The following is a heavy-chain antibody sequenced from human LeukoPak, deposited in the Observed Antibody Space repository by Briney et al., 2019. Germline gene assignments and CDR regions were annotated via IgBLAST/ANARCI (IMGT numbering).Heavy chain of an antibody. CDR3: ARQGKRVLDYYYGMDV. V-gene: IGHV4-39*01. J-gene: IGHJ6*02. Sequence: SETLSLTCTVSGGSISSSSYYWGWIRQPPGKGLEWIGSIYYSGSTYYNPSLKGRVTISVDTSKNQFSLKLSSVTAADTAVYYCARQGKRVLDYYYGMDVWGQGTTVTVSS. D-gene: IGHD2-8*02. CDR1: GGSISSSSYY. CDR2: IYYSGST.